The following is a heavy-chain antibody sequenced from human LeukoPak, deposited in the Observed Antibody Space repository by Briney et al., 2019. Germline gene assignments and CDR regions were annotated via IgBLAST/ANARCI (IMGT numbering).Heavy chain of an antibody. CDR2: INHSGST. CDR1: GGSFSGYY. D-gene: IGHD7-27*01. J-gene: IGHJ4*02. V-gene: IGHV4-34*01. CDR3: ARQRLGIDY. Sequence: SETLSLTCAVYGGSFSGYYWSWIRQPPGKGLEWIGEINHSGSTNYNPSLKSRVTISVDTSKNQFSLKLSSVTAADTAVYYCARQRLGIDYWGQGTLVTVSS.